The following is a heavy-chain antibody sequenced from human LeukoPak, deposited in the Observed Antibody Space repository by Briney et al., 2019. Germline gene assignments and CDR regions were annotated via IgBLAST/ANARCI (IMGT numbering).Heavy chain of an antibody. CDR3: ARDRSSSGYGYYFDY. Sequence: ASVKVSWNASGHTFTSYYLHWGLHAPGQVLEWIPLINPSGGSTSYAQKFQGRVTMTRDMSTSTVYMELSSLRSEDTAVYYCARDRSSSGYGYYFDYWGQGTLVTVSS. CDR2: INPSGGST. CDR1: GHTFTSYY. D-gene: IGHD5-18*01. J-gene: IGHJ4*02. V-gene: IGHV1-46*01.